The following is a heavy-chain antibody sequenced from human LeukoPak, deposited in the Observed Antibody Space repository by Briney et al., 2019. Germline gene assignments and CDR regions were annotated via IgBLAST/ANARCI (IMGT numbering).Heavy chain of an antibody. Sequence: GRSLRLSCPASAFTVSSYGTHWVRQAPGKGLEWVASIWYDGSNKYYADAVKGRFTISRDNSKNTLYLQMNRLRAEDTAVYYCVGVAPYGDYEDYWGQGTLVTVSS. CDR1: AFTVSSYG. D-gene: IGHD4-17*01. J-gene: IGHJ4*02. V-gene: IGHV3-33*01. CDR2: IWYDGSNK. CDR3: VGVAPYGDYEDY.